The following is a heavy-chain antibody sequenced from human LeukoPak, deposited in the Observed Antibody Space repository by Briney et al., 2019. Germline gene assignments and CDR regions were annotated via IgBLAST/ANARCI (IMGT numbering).Heavy chain of an antibody. Sequence: PGGSLRLSCAASGFTFSSHALSWVRQAPGKGLEWVSSLSGSGYNPYYADSVKGRFTISRDNSKNTVYLQMNSLRAEDTAVYYCAKDPYGTRYFDYWGQGTLVTVSS. CDR3: AKDPYGTRYFDY. V-gene: IGHV3-23*01. J-gene: IGHJ4*02. CDR2: LSGSGYNP. CDR1: GFTFSSHA. D-gene: IGHD2-2*01.